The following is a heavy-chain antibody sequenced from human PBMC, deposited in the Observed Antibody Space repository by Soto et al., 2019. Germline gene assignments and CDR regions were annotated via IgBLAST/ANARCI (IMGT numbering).Heavy chain of an antibody. V-gene: IGHV3-30-3*01. CDR2: ISYDGSNK. CDR3: ARDLPALGYCSSTSCHIHPSDAFDI. J-gene: IGHJ3*02. Sequence: QVQLVESGGGVVQPGRSLRLSCAASGFTFSSYAMHRVRQAPGKGLEWVAVISYDGSNKYYADSVKGRFTISRDNSKNTLYLQMNRLRAEDTAVYYCARDLPALGYCSSTSCHIHPSDAFDIWGQGTMVTVSS. CDR1: GFTFSSYA. D-gene: IGHD2-2*01.